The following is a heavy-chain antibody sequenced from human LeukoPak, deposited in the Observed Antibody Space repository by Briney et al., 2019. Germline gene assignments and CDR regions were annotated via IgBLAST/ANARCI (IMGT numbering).Heavy chain of an antibody. J-gene: IGHJ3*01. D-gene: IGHD3-3*01. Sequence: GGSLRLSCAASGFMFDDYAINWVRQLPGKELEWVSGINWNGDETGYVDSVKGRFTISRDNAKNSLYLEMNSLRADDTALYYCARAWRLSHYDLWSTYFDAFDVWGQGTMVTVSS. CDR1: GFMFDDYA. V-gene: IGHV3-20*04. CDR3: ARAWRLSHYDLWSTYFDAFDV. CDR2: INWNGDET.